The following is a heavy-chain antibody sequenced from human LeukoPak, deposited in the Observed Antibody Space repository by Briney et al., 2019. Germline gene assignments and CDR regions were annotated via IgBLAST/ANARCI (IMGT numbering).Heavy chain of an antibody. CDR3: AKGPTIPPHYSTTRNYFETKAHFDY. Sequence: GGSLRLSCAASGFTFSSYGMSWVRLAPGKGLEWVVLIIRGGSNTAYAESVKGRFTISRDNSKNSLYLQMNSLRPEDTALYYCAKGPTIPPHYSTTRNYFETKAHFDYWGQGTLVTVSS. D-gene: IGHD1-26*01. CDR1: GFTFSSYG. V-gene: IGHV3-43*02. CDR2: IIRGGSNT. J-gene: IGHJ4*02.